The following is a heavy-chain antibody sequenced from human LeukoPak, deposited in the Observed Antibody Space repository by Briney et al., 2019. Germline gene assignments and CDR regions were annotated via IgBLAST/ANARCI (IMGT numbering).Heavy chain of an antibody. J-gene: IGHJ4*02. CDR2: IIPIFGTA. CDR3: ARSYGDYWYYFDY. CDR1: GGTFSSYA. Sequence: SVKVSCTASGGTFSSYAISWVRQAPGQGLEWMGGIIPIFGTANYAQKFQGRVTITADESTSTAYMELSSLRSEDTAVYYCARSYGDYWYYFDYWGQGTLVTVSS. D-gene: IGHD4-17*01. V-gene: IGHV1-69*01.